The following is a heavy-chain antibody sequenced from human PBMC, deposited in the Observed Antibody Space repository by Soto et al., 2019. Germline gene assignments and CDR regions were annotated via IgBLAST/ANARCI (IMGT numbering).Heavy chain of an antibody. Sequence: LRETLSLTCTVSGGSISSSSYYWGWIRQPPGKGLEWIGSIYYTGGTYYNPSLKSRVTISIDKSRNQFSLKLSSVTAANTAVYYCARDFTDSSGPTLGMGVWGQGTTVTVSS. CDR2: IYYTGGT. CDR3: ARDFTDSSGPTLGMGV. V-gene: IGHV4-39*07. D-gene: IGHD6-19*01. CDR1: GGSISSSSYY. J-gene: IGHJ6*02.